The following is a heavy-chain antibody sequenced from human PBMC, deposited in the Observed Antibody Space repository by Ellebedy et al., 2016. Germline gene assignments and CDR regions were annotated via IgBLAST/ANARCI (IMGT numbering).Heavy chain of an antibody. CDR1: GFTFSSYG. CDR3: ARGDAFDI. V-gene: IGHV3-30*03. CDR2: ISYDGSNK. Sequence: GESLKISXAASGFTFSSYGLHWVRQAPGKGLEWVAVISYDGSNKYYADSVKGRFTISRDNSKNTLYLQMNSLRAEDTAVYYCARGDAFDIWGQGTIVTVSS. J-gene: IGHJ3*02.